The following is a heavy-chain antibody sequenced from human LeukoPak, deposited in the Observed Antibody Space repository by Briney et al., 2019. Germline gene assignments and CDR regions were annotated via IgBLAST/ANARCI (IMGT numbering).Heavy chain of an antibody. V-gene: IGHV4-59*11. D-gene: IGHD3-10*01. CDR3: ASRPADTTWYGVFDY. J-gene: IGHJ4*02. Sequence: SETLSLTCSVSGGSINSHYWSWIRQPPGKRLEWIGYIFNTGNTNYNPSLASRVTMSVDTSRAQFFLRLSPVTAADTAIYYCASRPADTTWYGVFDYWGPGTPVTVSS. CDR2: IFNTGNT. CDR1: GGSINSHY.